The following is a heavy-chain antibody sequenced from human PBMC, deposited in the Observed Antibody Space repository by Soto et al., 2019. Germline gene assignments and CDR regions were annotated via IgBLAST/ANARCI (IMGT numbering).Heavy chain of an antibody. V-gene: IGHV1-69*01. CDR1: GGTFSTYA. D-gene: IGHD3-16*01. J-gene: IGHJ4*02. CDR3: ARDFSVMTSVVGL. Sequence: QVHLVQSGAEVNRPGSSVRVSCRASGGTFSTYAFTGVRQAPGQGLEWMGGITPMIGTTKYAQKFHGRVIFSEDAYASIAYIELSNLRYDDTAVYYWARDFSVMTSVVGLWGQGNLSTVSS. CDR2: ITPMIGTT.